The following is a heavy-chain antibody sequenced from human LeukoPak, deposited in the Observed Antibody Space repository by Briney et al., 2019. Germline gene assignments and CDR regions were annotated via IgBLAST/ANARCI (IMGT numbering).Heavy chain of an antibody. J-gene: IGHJ6*03. CDR1: GFTVSSNY. V-gene: IGHV3-53*01. CDR2: IYSGGST. D-gene: IGHD3-10*02. CDR3: ARTADVRGTYYYYMDV. Sequence: GGSLRLSCAASGFTVSSNYMSWVRQAPGKGLEWVSVIYSGGSTYYADSVKGRFTISRDNSKNTLYLQMNSLRAEDTAVYYCARTADVRGTYYYYMDVWGKGTTVTVSS.